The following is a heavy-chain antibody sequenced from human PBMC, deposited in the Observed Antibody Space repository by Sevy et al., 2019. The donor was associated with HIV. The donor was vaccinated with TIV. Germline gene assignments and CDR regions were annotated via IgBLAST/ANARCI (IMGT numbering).Heavy chain of an antibody. Sequence: GGSLRLSCAASGFTFSSFAMHWVRQAPGKGLEWVAVISYDGSNKYYADSVKGRFTISRDNSKNKLFLQMNSLRTEDTAVYYFARDRGSGKNVFFDYWGQGTLVTVSS. V-gene: IGHV3-30*04. CDR2: ISYDGSNK. CDR1: GFTFSSFA. CDR3: ARDRGSGKNVFFDY. J-gene: IGHJ4*02. D-gene: IGHD3-10*01.